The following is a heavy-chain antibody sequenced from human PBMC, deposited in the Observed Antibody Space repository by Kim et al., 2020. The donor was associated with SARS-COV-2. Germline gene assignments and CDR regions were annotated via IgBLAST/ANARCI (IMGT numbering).Heavy chain of an antibody. CDR3: ARLTQYYFDF. Sequence: GSKYNADSVTGRLTISRHNSKNTLSLLMTSLRPEDTAVYYCARLTQYYFDFWGQGTLVTVSS. D-gene: IGHD7-27*01. CDR2: GSK. J-gene: IGHJ4*02. V-gene: IGHV3-53*04.